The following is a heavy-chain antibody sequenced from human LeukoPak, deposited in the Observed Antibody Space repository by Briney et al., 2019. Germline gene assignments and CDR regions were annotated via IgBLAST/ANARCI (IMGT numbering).Heavy chain of an antibody. CDR1: GGSISSSDDY. V-gene: IGHV4-39*07. CDR2: IYYSGST. J-gene: IGHJ5*02. D-gene: IGHD6-13*01. CDR3: VGDSSSWTSWFDP. Sequence: KPSETLSLTCTVSGGSISSSDDYWGWIRQLPGKGLEWIGSIYYSGSTYYNPSLKSRVTISVDTSKNQFSLKLTSVTAADTAVYYCVGDSSSWTSWFDPWGQGTLVTVSS.